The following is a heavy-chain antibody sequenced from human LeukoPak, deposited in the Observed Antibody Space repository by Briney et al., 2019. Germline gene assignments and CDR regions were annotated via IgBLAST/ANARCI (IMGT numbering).Heavy chain of an antibody. J-gene: IGHJ4*02. CDR2: ISDSGSYT. V-gene: IGHV3-23*01. CDR1: GFTFSSYG. CDR3: ARGKY. Sequence: PGGSLRLSCAASGFTFSSYGMSWVRQAPGKGLEGVSSISDSGSYTYYADSVKGRFTISRDNSKNTLSLQMNSLRAEDTAVYYCARGKYWGQGTLVTVSS. D-gene: IGHD3-16*01.